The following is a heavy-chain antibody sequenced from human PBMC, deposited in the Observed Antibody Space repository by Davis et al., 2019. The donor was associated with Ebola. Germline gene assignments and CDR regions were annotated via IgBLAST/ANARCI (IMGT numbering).Heavy chain of an antibody. CDR2: INAGNGNT. D-gene: IGHD6-19*01. V-gene: IGHV1-3*01. CDR1: GYTFTSYG. Sequence: ASVKVSCKASGYTFTSYGISWVRQAPGQRLEWMGWINAGNGNTKYSQKFQGRVTITRDTSASTAYMELSRLRSDDTAVYYCARDSIAVAGTEFDYWGQGTLVTVSS. CDR3: ARDSIAVAGTEFDY. J-gene: IGHJ4*02.